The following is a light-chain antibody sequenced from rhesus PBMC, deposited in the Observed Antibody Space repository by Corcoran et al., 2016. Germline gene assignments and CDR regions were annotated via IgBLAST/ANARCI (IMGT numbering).Light chain of an antibody. V-gene: IGKV1-74*01. CDR1: ENVNNY. CDR3: QHGYGTTFT. Sequence: DIQMTQSPSSLSSSVGDRVTITCRASENVNNYLNWYQQKPGKDPKLLIYKASTLQSGVPSRFRGSGSWTDYTFTISSLQPEDVATYYWQHGYGTTFTFGPGTKLDIK. J-gene: IGKJ3*01. CDR2: KAS.